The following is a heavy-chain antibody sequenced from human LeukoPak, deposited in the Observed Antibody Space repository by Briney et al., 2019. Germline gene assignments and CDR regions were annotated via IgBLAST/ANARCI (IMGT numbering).Heavy chain of an antibody. CDR1: GFIVSSNY. CDR3: AREDVDITVATSGAFDI. J-gene: IGHJ3*02. D-gene: IGHD6-19*01. V-gene: IGHV3-53*01. CDR2: IHSGGNT. Sequence: GGSLRLPCAASGFIVSSNYMSWVRQAPGKGLEWVSIIHSGGNTYHADSVKGRFTISRDDSKNTLYLQMNSLRAEDTALYYCAREDVDITVATSGAFDIWGQGTMVTVSS.